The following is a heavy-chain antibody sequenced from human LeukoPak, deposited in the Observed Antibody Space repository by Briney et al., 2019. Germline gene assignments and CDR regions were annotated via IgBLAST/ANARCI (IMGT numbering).Heavy chain of an antibody. CDR3: ARWSGHYYDSSGYEDY. V-gene: IGHV3-30*03. CDR1: GFTFSSYG. D-gene: IGHD3-22*01. J-gene: IGHJ4*03. CDR2: ISYDGSNE. Sequence: GGSLRLSCAASGFTFSSYGMHWVRQAPGKGLEWVAVISYDGSNEYYADSVKGRFTISRDNSKNTLYLRMNSLRAEDTAVYYCARWSGHYYDSSGYEDYWGQGTTVTVSS.